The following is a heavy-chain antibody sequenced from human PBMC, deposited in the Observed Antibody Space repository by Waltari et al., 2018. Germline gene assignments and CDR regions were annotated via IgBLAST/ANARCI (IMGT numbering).Heavy chain of an antibody. J-gene: IGHJ4*02. CDR3: ARWTYGFDY. CDR1: GFTFADYA. V-gene: IGHV3-9*03. Sequence: EVQLVESGGGLVQPGRSLRLSCAASGFTFADYAMPWVRQAPGKGLEWVSGISWNSGSIGYADSVKGRFTISRDNAKNSLYLQMNSLRAEDMALYYCARWTYGFDYWGQGTLVTVSS. CDR2: ISWNSGSI. D-gene: IGHD2-15*01.